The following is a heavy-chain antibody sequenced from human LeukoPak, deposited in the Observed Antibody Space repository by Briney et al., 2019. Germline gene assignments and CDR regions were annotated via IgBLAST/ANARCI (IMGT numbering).Heavy chain of an antibody. CDR1: GFTFTTYA. CDR2: ISSDGGST. CDR3: ARWRGSKFFDY. J-gene: IGHJ4*02. V-gene: IGHV3-64*01. Sequence: GGSLRLSCAASGFTFTTYALHWVRQAPGKGLEYVSAISSDGGSTYYANSVKGRFTISRDNSKNTLYLQMGSLRAEDTAVYYCARWRGSKFFDYWGQGTLVTVS. D-gene: IGHD5-12*01.